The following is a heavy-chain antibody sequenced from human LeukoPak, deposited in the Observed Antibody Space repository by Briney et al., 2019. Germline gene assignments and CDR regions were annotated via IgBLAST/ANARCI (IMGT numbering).Heavy chain of an antibody. CDR1: GFTLSRYA. CDR3: AKRDRPCSGDCSAPYYFDY. D-gene: IGHD2-21*02. V-gene: IGHV3-23*01. CDR2: VSSSGRNT. Sequence: GRSLRLSCAASGFTLSRYAMSWVRQAPRKGLEWVSSVSSSGRNTYYADSVKGRFTISRDNSENTVYLQMSSLRAEDTAVYYCAKRDRPCSGDCSAPYYFDYWGPGTLVTVSS. J-gene: IGHJ4*02.